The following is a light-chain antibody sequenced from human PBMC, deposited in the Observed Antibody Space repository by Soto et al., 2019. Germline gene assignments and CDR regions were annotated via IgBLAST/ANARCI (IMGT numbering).Light chain of an antibody. J-gene: IGKJ5*01. V-gene: IGKV3D-20*02. Sequence: EIVLTQSPGTLSVSPGERATVSCRASQTVSSGFLAWYQQKPDQAPRLLIYGISTRATDIPARFSGSGSGTDFTLTISSLEPEDFAVYYCQQRSNWPRITFGQGTRLEIK. CDR3: QQRSNWPRIT. CDR1: QTVSSGF. CDR2: GIS.